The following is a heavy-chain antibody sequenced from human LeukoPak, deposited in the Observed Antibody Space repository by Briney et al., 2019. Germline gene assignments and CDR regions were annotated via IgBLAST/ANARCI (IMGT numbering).Heavy chain of an antibody. D-gene: IGHD6-13*01. J-gene: IGHJ4*02. CDR1: GYTFTSYA. CDR3: ARGGSSSRRSLGYYFDY. Sequence: GASVKVSCRASGYTFTSYAMHWVRQAPGQRLEWMGWINAGNGNTKYSQKFQGRVTITRDTSASTAYMELSSLRSEDTAVYYCARGGSSSRRSLGYYFDYWGQGTLVTVSS. CDR2: INAGNGNT. V-gene: IGHV1-3*01.